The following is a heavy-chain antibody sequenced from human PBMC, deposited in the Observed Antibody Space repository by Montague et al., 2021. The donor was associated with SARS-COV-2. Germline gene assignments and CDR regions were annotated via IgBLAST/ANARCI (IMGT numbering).Heavy chain of an antibody. J-gene: IGHJ6*02. CDR3: ATGTLMYGMDF. V-gene: IGHV4-30-2*06. Sequence: TLSLTCAVSGGSVSSGDYSWSWIRQSPGKGLEWIGYIYQSGSAYYNLSLKSRVTISIDTSNNQFSLNLRSVTAADTGLYYCATGTLMYGMDFWGQGTTVTVSS. D-gene: IGHD2-8*01. CDR2: IYQSGSA. CDR1: GGSVSSGDYS.